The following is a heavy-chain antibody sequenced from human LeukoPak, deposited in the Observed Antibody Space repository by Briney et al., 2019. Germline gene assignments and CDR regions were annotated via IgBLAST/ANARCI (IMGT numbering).Heavy chain of an antibody. Sequence: GGSLRLSCAASGFTFSSYAMSWVRQAPGKGLEWVSAISGSGGSTYYADSVKGRFTISRDNAKNSLYLQMNSLRAEDTAVYYCARDLVRGVIGDYWGQGTLVTVSS. D-gene: IGHD3-10*01. CDR2: ISGSGGST. V-gene: IGHV3-23*01. J-gene: IGHJ4*02. CDR3: ARDLVRGVIGDY. CDR1: GFTFSSYA.